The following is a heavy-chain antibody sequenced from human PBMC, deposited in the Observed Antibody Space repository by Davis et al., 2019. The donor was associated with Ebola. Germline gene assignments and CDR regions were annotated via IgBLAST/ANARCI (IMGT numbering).Heavy chain of an antibody. CDR1: GFTFSSYS. CDR3: ASDPTSGSYDYYGMDV. D-gene: IGHD1-26*01. CDR2: ISSSSSYI. Sequence: GESLKISCAASGFTFSSYSMNWVRQAPGKGLEWVSSISSSSSYIYYADSVKGRFTISRDNSKNTLYLQMNSLKAEDTAVYYCASDPTSGSYDYYGMDVWGQGTTVTVSS. V-gene: IGHV3-21*01. J-gene: IGHJ6*02.